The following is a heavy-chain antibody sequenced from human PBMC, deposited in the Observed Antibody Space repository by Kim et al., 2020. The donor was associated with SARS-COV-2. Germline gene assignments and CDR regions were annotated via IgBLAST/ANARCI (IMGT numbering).Heavy chain of an antibody. Sequence: ASVKVSCKASGYTFTSYDINWVRQATGQGLEWMGWMNPNSGNTGYAQKFQGRVTMTRNTSISTAYMELSSLRSEDTAVYYCARGVQPHPDLYGSGSPGWFDPWGQGTLVTVSS. CDR2: MNPNSGNT. D-gene: IGHD3-10*01. CDR1: GYTFTSYD. V-gene: IGHV1-8*01. J-gene: IGHJ5*02. CDR3: ARGVQPHPDLYGSGSPGWFDP.